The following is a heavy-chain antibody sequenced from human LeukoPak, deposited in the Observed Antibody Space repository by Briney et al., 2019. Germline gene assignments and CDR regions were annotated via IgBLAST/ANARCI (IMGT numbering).Heavy chain of an antibody. CDR2: IYYSRST. J-gene: IGHJ3*02. V-gene: IGHV4-59*01. D-gene: IGHD5-12*01. CDR1: GGSISSYY. CDR3: ARDKSGYDLGAFDI. Sequence: SETLSLTCTVSGGSISSYYWSWIRQPPGKGLEWVGYIYYSRSTNYNPSLKSRVTTSVDTSKNQFSLKLSSVTAADTAVYYCARDKSGYDLGAFDIWGQGTMVTVSS.